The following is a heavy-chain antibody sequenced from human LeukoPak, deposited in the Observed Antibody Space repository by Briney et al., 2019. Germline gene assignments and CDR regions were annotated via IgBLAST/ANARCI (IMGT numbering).Heavy chain of an antibody. CDR2: MNPNSGNT. V-gene: IGHV1-8*01. Sequence: ASVKVSCKASGYTFTSYDINWVRQATGQGLEWMGWMNPNSGNTGYAQKFQGRVTMTRNTSISTAYVELSSLRSEDTAVYYCARGRAVLLWFGELFNWFDPWGQGTLVTVSS. J-gene: IGHJ5*02. CDR1: GYTFTSYD. D-gene: IGHD3-10*01. CDR3: ARGRAVLLWFGELFNWFDP.